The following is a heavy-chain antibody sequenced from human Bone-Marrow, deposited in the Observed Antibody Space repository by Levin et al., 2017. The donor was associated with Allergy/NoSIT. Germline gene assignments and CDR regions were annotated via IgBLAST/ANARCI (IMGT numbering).Heavy chain of an antibody. CDR1: EFTFSDHY. CDR3: AREKDYGDFDY. D-gene: IGHD4-17*01. Sequence: PGGSLRLSCAASEFTFSDHYMSWIRQAPRKGLEWVSYISSSGGTIYYADSVKGRFTISRDNAKNSLYLHMNSLRVEDTAVYYCAREKDYGDFDYWGQGTLVTVSS. J-gene: IGHJ4*02. CDR2: ISSSGGTI. V-gene: IGHV3-11*01.